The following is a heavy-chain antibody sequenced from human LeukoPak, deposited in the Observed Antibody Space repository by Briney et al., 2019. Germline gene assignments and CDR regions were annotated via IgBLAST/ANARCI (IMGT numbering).Heavy chain of an antibody. D-gene: IGHD3-22*01. CDR2: IVVGSGNT. CDR3: ARGYYDSSGYPI. J-gene: IGHJ3*02. Sequence: ASVKVSCKASGFTFTSSAMQWVRQARGQRLEWIGWIVVGSGNTNYAQKFQERVTITRDMSTSTAYMELSSLRSEDTAVYYCARGYYDSSGYPIWGQGTMVTVSS. CDR1: GFTFTSSA. V-gene: IGHV1-58*02.